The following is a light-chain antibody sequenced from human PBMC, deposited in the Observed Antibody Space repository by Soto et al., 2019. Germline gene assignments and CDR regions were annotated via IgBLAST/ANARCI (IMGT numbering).Light chain of an antibody. CDR1: QDIDSR. CDR3: QQANSFPLT. J-gene: IGKJ4*01. Sequence: DIPMTQSPSSVSASVGDRVTITCRASQDIDSRLAWYQQKPGNAPNLLLYAASNLQSGVPSRFSGSGSGTDFTLTISSLQPEDFATYYCQQANSFPLTFGGGTKVEIK. V-gene: IGKV1-12*01. CDR2: AAS.